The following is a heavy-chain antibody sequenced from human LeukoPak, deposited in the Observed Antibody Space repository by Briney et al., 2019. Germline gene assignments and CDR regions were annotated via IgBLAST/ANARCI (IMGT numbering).Heavy chain of an antibody. CDR3: ARAWDYYGSGRFYFSVYGMDV. J-gene: IGHJ6*02. D-gene: IGHD3-10*01. Sequence: GGPLRPSWAASGSPLSSFGMTGSAQAPGKGLEWSSSFSSSSSYIYYADSVKGRFTISRDNAKNSLYLQMNSLRAEDTAVYYCARAWDYYGSGRFYFSVYGMDVWGQGTTVTVSS. V-gene: IGHV3-21*01. CDR1: GSPLSSFG. CDR2: FSSSSSYI.